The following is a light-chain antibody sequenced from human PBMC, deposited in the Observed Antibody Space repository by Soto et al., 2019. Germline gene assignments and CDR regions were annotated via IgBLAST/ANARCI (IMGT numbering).Light chain of an antibody. V-gene: IGKV1-5*03. J-gene: IGKJ1*01. CDR3: QQYNSYSRT. CDR2: KAS. CDR1: QSISSW. Sequence: DIQMTQSPSTLSASVGDRVTITCRASQSISSWLAWYQQKPGKAPKLLIYKASSLESGVPSRFSGSGSRTEFTITISSLQPDDFATYYCQQYNSYSRTFGQGTKVEIK.